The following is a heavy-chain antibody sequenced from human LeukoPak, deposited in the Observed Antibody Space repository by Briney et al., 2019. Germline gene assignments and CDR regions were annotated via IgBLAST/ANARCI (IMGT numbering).Heavy chain of an antibody. V-gene: IGHV5-10-1*01. CDR3: ARHVSPIDIVVVPAPTYFDY. J-gene: IGHJ4*02. CDR2: IDPSDSYT. D-gene: IGHD2-2*01. Sequence: GESLKISCKGSGYSFTSYWFSWVRQMPGKGLEWMGRIDPSDSYTNYSPSFQGHVTISADKSISTAYLQWSSLKASDTAMYYCARHVSPIDIVVVPAPTYFDYWGQGTLVTVSS. CDR1: GYSFTSYW.